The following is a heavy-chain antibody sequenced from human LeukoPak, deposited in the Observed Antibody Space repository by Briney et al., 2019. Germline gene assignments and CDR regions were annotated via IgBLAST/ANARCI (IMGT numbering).Heavy chain of an antibody. D-gene: IGHD2-15*01. V-gene: IGHV4-38-2*02. CDR3: ARNPSGGYYYFDY. CDR2: IYHSGST. CDR1: GSSISSAYY. J-gene: IGHJ4*02. Sequence: SETLSLTCTVSGSSISSAYYWGWIRQLPGKGLEWIGSIYHSGSTYYSPSLKSRVTISVDTSKNQFSLKLSSVTTADTAMYYCARNPSGGYYYFDYWGQGTLVTVSS.